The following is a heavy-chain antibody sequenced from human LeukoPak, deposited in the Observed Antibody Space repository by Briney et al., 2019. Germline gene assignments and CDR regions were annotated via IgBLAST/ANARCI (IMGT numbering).Heavy chain of an antibody. CDR1: GYTFTGYY. Sequence: ASVKVSCKASGYTFTGYYMHWVRQAPGQGLEWMGWINPNSGGTNYAQKSQGRVTMTRDTSISTAYMELSRLRSDDTAVYYCARDQLEWLRLYGMDVWGQGTTVTVSS. CDR3: ARDQLEWLRLYGMDV. CDR2: INPNSGGT. D-gene: IGHD5-12*01. J-gene: IGHJ6*02. V-gene: IGHV1-2*02.